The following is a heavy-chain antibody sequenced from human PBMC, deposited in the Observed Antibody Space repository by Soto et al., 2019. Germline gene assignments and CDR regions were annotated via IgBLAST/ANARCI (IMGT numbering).Heavy chain of an antibody. V-gene: IGHV4-61*01. CDR1: GGSVSSGSYY. D-gene: IGHD2-15*01. CDR2: IYYSGST. Sequence: TVSGGSVSSGSYYWSWIRQPPGKGLEWIGYIYYSGSTNYNPSLKSRVTISVDTSKNQFSLKLSSVTAADTAVYYCARGYCSGGSCYGGWDAFDIWGQGTRSPSPQ. J-gene: IGHJ3*02. CDR3: ARGYCSGGSCYGGWDAFDI.